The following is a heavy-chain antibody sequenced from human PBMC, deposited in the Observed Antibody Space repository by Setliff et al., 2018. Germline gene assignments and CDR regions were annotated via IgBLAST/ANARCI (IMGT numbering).Heavy chain of an antibody. J-gene: IGHJ6*03. D-gene: IGHD5-12*01. CDR2: TIPMFGSA. Sequence: SVKVSCKASGGTFRSYGISWVRQAPGQGLEWIGGTIPMFGSANYAQKFQGRVTIITDEFTGTAYMELSSLRTEDTAVYYCAREGVDIRSSTDYRYYMDVWGKGTTVTVSS. V-gene: IGHV1-69*05. CDR1: GGTFRSYG. CDR3: AREGVDIRSSTDYRYYMDV.